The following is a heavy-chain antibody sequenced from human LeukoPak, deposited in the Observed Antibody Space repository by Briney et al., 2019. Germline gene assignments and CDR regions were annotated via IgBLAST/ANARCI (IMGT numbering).Heavy chain of an antibody. CDR3: ARCAGYCSGGSCYSLSYYYYMDV. D-gene: IGHD2-15*01. Sequence: GGSLRLSCAASGFTFSSYSMNWVRQAPGKGLEWVSYISSSSSTIYYADSVKGRFTISRDNAKNSLYLQMNSLRAEDTAVYYCARCAGYCSGGSCYSLSYYYYMDVWGKGTTVTVSS. J-gene: IGHJ6*03. CDR2: ISSSSSTI. V-gene: IGHV3-48*01. CDR1: GFTFSSYS.